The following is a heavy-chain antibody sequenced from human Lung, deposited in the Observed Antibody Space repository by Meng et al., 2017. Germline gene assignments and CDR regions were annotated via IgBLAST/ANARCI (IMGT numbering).Heavy chain of an antibody. CDR1: GYTFTSYG. J-gene: IGHJ4*02. CDR3: ARLGLQTTGLNDC. Sequence: QAQPVQSGAEVKKPGAPVKACGKASGYTFTSYGITLVRQAPGQGLEWMGWISAYNGNTNYAQRLQGRVTMTTDTSTSTAYMELRSLRSDDTAVYYCARLGLQTTGLNDCWGQGTLVTVSS. CDR2: ISAYNGNT. V-gene: IGHV1-18*01. D-gene: IGHD3-9*01.